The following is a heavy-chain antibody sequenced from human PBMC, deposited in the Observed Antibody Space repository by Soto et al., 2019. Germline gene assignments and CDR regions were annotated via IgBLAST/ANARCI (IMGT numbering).Heavy chain of an antibody. CDR1: GGSISSYY. CDR3: ARSLWARDAFDI. D-gene: IGHD3-16*01. Sequence: PSETLSLTCTVSGGSISSYYWSWIRQPPGKGLEWIGYIYYSGSTNYNPSLKSRVTISVDTSKNQFSLKLSSVTAADTAVYYCARSLWARDAFDIWGKGTMVTVSS. J-gene: IGHJ3*02. V-gene: IGHV4-59*01. CDR2: IYYSGST.